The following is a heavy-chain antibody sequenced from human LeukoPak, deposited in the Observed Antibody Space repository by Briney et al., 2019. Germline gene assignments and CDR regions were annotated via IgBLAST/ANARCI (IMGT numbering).Heavy chain of an antibody. CDR2: LYHPDST. CDR3: ARQFDSYFYYYLDV. J-gene: IGHJ6*03. CDR1: GHPINSAYY. Sequence: PSETLSLTCAVSGHPINSAYYWVWIRQPPGKGLGWIGSLYHPDSTYYNPSLESRVTMSVDTSRNQFSLKLSFVTAADTAVYYCARQFDSYFYYYLDVWGTGTTVTVSS. D-gene: IGHD3-10*01. V-gene: IGHV4-38-2*01.